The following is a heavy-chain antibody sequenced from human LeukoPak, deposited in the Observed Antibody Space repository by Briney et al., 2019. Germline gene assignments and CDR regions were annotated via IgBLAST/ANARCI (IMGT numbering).Heavy chain of an antibody. CDR3: ARGEGSALQRVIHDFYYYMDV. D-gene: IGHD5-18*01. J-gene: IGHJ6*03. CDR1: GYTFTSYG. CDR2: ISAYNGNT. V-gene: IGHV1-18*01. Sequence: ASVKVSCKASGYTFTSYGISWVRQAPGQGLEWMGWISAYNGNTNYAQKLQGRVTMTRDLSTSTDYMELSSLRSDDTAVYFCARGEGSALQRVIHDFYYYMDVWGKGTPVTTSS.